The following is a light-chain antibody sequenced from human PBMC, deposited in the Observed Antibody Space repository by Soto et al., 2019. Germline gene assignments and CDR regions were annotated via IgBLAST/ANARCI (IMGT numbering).Light chain of an antibody. V-gene: IGLV2-14*01. J-gene: IGLJ2*01. CDR3: SSYTDSTDVV. CDR2: EVS. Sequence: QSALTQPASLSGSPGQSVTISCSGTTSDFVNYNYVSWYQHHPGKAPQLILYEVSNRPSGVSSRFSGSKSGNTASLTISGLQAEDEAYYYCSSYTDSTDVVFGGGTKLTVL. CDR1: TSDFVNYNY.